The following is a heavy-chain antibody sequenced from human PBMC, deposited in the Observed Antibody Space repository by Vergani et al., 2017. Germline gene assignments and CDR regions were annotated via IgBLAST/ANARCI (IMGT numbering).Heavy chain of an antibody. CDR2: IIPIFGTA. CDR3: ASSEIAAAGTFGMDV. V-gene: IGHV1-69*01. CDR1: GGTFRSYA. J-gene: IGHJ6*04. D-gene: IGHD6-13*01. Sequence: QVQLVQSGAEVKKPGSSVKVSCKASGGTFRSYAISWVRQAPGQALEWMGGIIPIFGTANYAQKFQGRVTITADESTSTAYMELSSLGSEDTAVDYCASSEIAAAGTFGMDVWGKGTTVTVSS.